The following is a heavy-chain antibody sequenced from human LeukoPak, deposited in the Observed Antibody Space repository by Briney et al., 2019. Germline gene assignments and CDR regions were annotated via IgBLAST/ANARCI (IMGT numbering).Heavy chain of an antibody. CDR2: IYYSGST. Sequence: SETLSLTCTVSGGSISSYYWSWIRQPPGKGLEWIGYIYYSGSTNYNPSLKSRVTISVDTSKNQFSLKLSSVTAADTAVYYCAREGIAAAGRANYYYYYMDVWGKGTTVTVSS. CDR3: AREGIAAAGRANYYYYYMDV. CDR1: GGSISSYY. V-gene: IGHV4-59*01. D-gene: IGHD6-13*01. J-gene: IGHJ6*03.